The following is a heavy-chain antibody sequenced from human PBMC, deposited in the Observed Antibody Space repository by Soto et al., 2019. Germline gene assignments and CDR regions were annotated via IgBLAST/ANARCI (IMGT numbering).Heavy chain of an antibody. V-gene: IGHV4-34*01. CDR2: INHSGST. J-gene: IGHJ4*02. D-gene: IGHD5-12*01. CDR1: GGSFSGYY. Sequence: PSETMSVTCAVYGGSFSGYYWSWIRQPPGKGLEWIGEINHSGSTNYNPSLKSRVTISVDTSKNQFSLKLSSVTAADTAVYYCARGKWLRSSIDYWGQGTLVTVS. CDR3: ARGKWLRSSIDY.